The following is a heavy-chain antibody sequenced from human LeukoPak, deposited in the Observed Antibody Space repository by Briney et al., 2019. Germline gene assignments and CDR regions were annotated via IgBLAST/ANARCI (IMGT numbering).Heavy chain of an antibody. J-gene: IGHJ6*03. CDR2: IYYSGST. V-gene: IGHV4-59*01. D-gene: IGHD5-24*01. CDR3: AKGTIKSYYYMDV. Sequence: GSLRLSCAASGFTFSSYSMNWVRQPPGKGLEWIGSIYYSGSTNYNPSLKSRVTISVDTSKNQFSLKLSSVTAADTAVYYCAKGTIKSYYYMDVWGKGTTVTISS. CDR1: GFTFSSYS.